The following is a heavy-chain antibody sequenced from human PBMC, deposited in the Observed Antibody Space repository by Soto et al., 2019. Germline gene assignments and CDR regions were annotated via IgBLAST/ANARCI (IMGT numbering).Heavy chain of an antibody. V-gene: IGHV3-23*01. Sequence: EVQLLESGGGLVQPGGSLRLSCAASGFTFSSYVMSWVRQAPGKGLEWVSAISGSGGSTYYADSVKGRFTISRDNSKNTLYLQMNSLRAEDTAVYYCAKSVVVVPAAIFDIWGWYFDLWGRGTLVTVSS. J-gene: IGHJ2*01. CDR2: ISGSGGST. CDR3: AKSVVVVPAAIFDIWGWYFDL. CDR1: GFTFSSYV. D-gene: IGHD2-2*01.